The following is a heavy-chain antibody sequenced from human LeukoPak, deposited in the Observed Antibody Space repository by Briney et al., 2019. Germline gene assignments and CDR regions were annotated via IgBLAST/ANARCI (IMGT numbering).Heavy chain of an antibody. V-gene: IGHV3-48*04. J-gene: IGHJ3*02. Sequence: GGSLRLSCAASGFTFSSYSMNWVRQAPGKGLEWVSYISSSSSTIYYADSVKGRFTISRDNAKNSLYLQMNSLRAEDTAVYYCARAITMVRGSRAFDIWGQGTMVTVSS. D-gene: IGHD3-10*01. CDR3: ARAITMVRGSRAFDI. CDR1: GFTFSSYS. CDR2: ISSSSSTI.